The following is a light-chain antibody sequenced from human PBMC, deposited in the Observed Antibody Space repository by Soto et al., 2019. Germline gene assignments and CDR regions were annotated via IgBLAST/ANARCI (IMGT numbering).Light chain of an antibody. J-gene: IGKJ2*01. CDR1: QSVSTN. Sequence: EIVMTQSPATLSVSPGERATLSCRASQSVSTNIAWYQQKPGHAPRLLIYGASTRATGIPARFSGSGSGTEFTLTISSLQSEVFAVYYCQQYNNCPPYSFGQGTKRAIK. V-gene: IGKV3-15*01. CDR3: QQYNNCPPYS. CDR2: GAS.